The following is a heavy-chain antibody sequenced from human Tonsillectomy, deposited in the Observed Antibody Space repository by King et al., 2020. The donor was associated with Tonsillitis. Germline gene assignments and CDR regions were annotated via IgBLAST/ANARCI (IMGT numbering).Heavy chain of an antibody. V-gene: IGHV3-7*03. CDR2: IKQDGSDK. J-gene: IGHJ4*02. CDR1: GFIFSNYW. Sequence: EVQLVESGGGLVQPGGSLRLSCGASGFIFSNYWMSWVRQAPGKGLEWVANIKQDGSDKHYVDSVKGRFSISRDNAKTSLYLQMDSLRAEDTAFYYCASWSSPVGRETYTPNHEYWGRGTLVTVSS. CDR3: ASWSSPVGRETYTPNHEY. D-gene: IGHD3/OR15-3a*01.